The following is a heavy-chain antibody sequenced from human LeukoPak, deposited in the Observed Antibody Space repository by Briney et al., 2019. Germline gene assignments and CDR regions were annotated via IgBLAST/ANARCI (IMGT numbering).Heavy chain of an antibody. D-gene: IGHD6-13*01. CDR2: INAGNGNT. CDR3: AREARIAAAGFDY. CDR1: GYTFTSYA. Sequence: AASVKVSCKASGYTFTSYAMHWVRQAPGQRLEWMGWINAGNGNTKYSQEFQGRVTITRDTSASTAYMELSSLRSEDMAVYYCAREARIAAAGFDYWGQGTLVTVSS. J-gene: IGHJ4*02. V-gene: IGHV1-3*03.